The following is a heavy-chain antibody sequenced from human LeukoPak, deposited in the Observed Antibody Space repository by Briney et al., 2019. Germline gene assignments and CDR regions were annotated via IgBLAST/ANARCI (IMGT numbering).Heavy chain of an antibody. Sequence: SETLFLTCAVSDDSFSSHYWTWIRQPPGKGLEWIGYISYIGSTNYNPSLKSRVTIPIDTSRNQFSLRLSSVTAADTAVYYCARDLVTVTKGFDIWGQGTMVSVSS. V-gene: IGHV4-59*11. CDR1: DDSFSSHY. CDR3: ARDLVTVTKGFDI. CDR2: ISYIGST. D-gene: IGHD4-17*01. J-gene: IGHJ3*02.